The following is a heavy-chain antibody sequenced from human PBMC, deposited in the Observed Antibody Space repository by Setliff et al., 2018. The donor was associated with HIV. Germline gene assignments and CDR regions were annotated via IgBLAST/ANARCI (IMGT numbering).Heavy chain of an antibody. CDR1: GGTFSSYA. CDR2: IIPILGIA. Sequence: SVKVSCKASGGTFSSYAISWVRQAPGQGLEWMGGIIPILGIANYAQKFQGRVTMTRNTSISTAYMELSSLRSEDTAVYYCARIKARDDAFDIWGQGTMVTVSS. CDR3: ARIKARDDAFDI. J-gene: IGHJ3*02. V-gene: IGHV1-69*10.